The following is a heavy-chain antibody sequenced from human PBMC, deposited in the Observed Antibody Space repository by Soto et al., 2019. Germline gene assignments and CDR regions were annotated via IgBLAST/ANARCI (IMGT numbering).Heavy chain of an antibody. D-gene: IGHD1-1*01. Sequence: QLQLLESGPGLVKASETLSLTCSVSGGSISTSRSYWAWIRQPPGKALEWLANIFYSGSTFYNPSLASRVSVSVDTSKNEFSRKLRSVTAADTAVYYCARQPTTGDTDLWFDPWGQGTLVTVSS. J-gene: IGHJ5*02. CDR3: ARQPTTGDTDLWFDP. CDR1: GGSISTSRSY. V-gene: IGHV4-39*01. CDR2: IFYSGST.